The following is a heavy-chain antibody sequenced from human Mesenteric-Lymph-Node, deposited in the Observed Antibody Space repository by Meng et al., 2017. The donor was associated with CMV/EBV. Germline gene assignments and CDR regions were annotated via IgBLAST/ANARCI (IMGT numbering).Heavy chain of an antibody. CDR2: ILYERGAT. D-gene: IGHD3-9*01. CDR3: ARGDHPYNDILTGYSPLDF. Sequence: GGSLRLSCAASGFTFRSYTMHWVRQAPGKGLESVGVILYERGATYYADSVKGRFTISRDNSKNTLYLQMSSLRAEDTAVYYCARGDHPYNDILTGYSPLDFWGQGTLVTVSS. CDR1: GFTFRSYT. V-gene: IGHV3-30-3*01. J-gene: IGHJ4*02.